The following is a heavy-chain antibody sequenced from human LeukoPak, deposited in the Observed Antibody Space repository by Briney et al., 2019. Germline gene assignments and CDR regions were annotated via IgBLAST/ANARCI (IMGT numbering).Heavy chain of an antibody. J-gene: IGHJ4*02. CDR2: ISGSGGST. V-gene: IGHV3-23*01. Sequence: GGSLRLSCEASGFTFSRHWMSWVRQAPGKGLEWVSTISGSGGSTYYADSVKGRFTISRDNSKNTLYLQMNSLRGEDTAVHYCARYLGGNSYYFDYWGQGTLVTVSS. CDR3: ARYLGGNSYYFDY. D-gene: IGHD4-23*01. CDR1: GFTFSRHW.